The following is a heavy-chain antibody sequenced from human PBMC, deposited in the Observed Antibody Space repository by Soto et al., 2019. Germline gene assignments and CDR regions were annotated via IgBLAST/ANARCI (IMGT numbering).Heavy chain of an antibody. CDR2: ISGIGHST. J-gene: IGHJ4*02. CDR1: GFTFSSYA. Sequence: EVQLLESGGGLVQPGMSLSLSCAASGFTFSSYAMSWVRQAPGKGLECVSAISGIGHSTYYADSVKGRFTISRDNSKNTLYLQMNSLRAEDTAVYYCAKRIMATIGHFDSWGQGTLVTVSS. CDR3: AKRIMATIGHFDS. V-gene: IGHV3-23*01. D-gene: IGHD5-12*01.